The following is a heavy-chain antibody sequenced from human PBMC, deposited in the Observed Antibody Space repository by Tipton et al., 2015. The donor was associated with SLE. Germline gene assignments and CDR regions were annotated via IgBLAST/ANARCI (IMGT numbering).Heavy chain of an antibody. J-gene: IGHJ1*01. CDR3: ARGQGGCSSTSCYSSGYFQY. CDR2: MYSAGSA. CDR1: GTSTTSHY. Sequence: TLSLTCTVSGTSTTSHYWSWIRQPPGKGLEWIGYMYSAGSANYNPSLKTRVTISIDTSKNQVSLQLVSVTAADTAIYYCARGQGGCSSTSCYSSGYFQYWGQGTLVTVSS. D-gene: IGHD2-2*01. V-gene: IGHV4-59*11.